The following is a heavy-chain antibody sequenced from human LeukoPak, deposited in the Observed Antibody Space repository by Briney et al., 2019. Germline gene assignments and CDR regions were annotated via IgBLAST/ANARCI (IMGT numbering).Heavy chain of an antibody. CDR2: IIPIFGTA. CDR3: ARGTYYYDSSGYSLFDY. J-gene: IGHJ4*02. D-gene: IGHD3-22*01. Sequence: SVKVSCKASGGTFSSTTINWVRQAPGQGLEWMGGIIPIFGTANYAQKFQGRVTITADESTSTAYMELSSLRSEDTAVYYCARGTYYYDSSGYSLFDYWGQGTLVTVSS. CDR1: GGTFSSTT. V-gene: IGHV1-69*01.